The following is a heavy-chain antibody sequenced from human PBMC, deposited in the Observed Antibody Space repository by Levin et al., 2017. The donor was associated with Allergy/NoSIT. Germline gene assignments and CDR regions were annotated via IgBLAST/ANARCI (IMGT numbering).Heavy chain of an antibody. Sequence: GGSLRLSCAASGFTFINAWVGWVRQAPGKGLEWVGRIKSKTSGGTTDYAAPVKGRFTIARDDSRITLYLHMNSLKTEDTAVYYCTTDDYGGNSVADGVIHDFWGQGTLVTVSS. D-gene: IGHD4-23*01. V-gene: IGHV3-15*01. CDR3: TTDDYGGNSVADGVIHDF. CDR1: GFTFINAW. CDR2: IKSKTSGGTT. J-gene: IGHJ4*02.